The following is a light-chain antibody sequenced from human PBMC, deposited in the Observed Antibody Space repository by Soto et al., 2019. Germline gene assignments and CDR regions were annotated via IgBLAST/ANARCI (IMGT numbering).Light chain of an antibody. V-gene: IGKV3-20*01. CDR3: QQYGSSPYT. J-gene: IGKJ2*01. Sequence: EIVLTQSPGTLSLSPGERATLSCRASQSVGDNYLAWYKQKPGQAPRLLIYDASSRATGIPDRFSGSGSGTDFTLTISRLEPEDFAVYYCQQYGSSPYTFGQGTKLEIK. CDR1: QSVGDNY. CDR2: DAS.